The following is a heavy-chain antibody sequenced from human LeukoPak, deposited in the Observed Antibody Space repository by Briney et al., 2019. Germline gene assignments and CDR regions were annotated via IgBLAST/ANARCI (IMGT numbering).Heavy chain of an antibody. J-gene: IGHJ4*02. CDR1: GFTFSSYA. CDR2: ISGSGGST. D-gene: IGHD1-26*01. Sequence: SGGSLRLSCAASGFTFSSYAMSWVRQAPGKGLEWVSGISGSGGSTYYADSVKGRFTISRDNSKNTLYLQMNSLRAEDTAIYYCAKRGTWYSGSYLNPYWGQGTLVTV. V-gene: IGHV3-23*01. CDR3: AKRGTWYSGSYLNPY.